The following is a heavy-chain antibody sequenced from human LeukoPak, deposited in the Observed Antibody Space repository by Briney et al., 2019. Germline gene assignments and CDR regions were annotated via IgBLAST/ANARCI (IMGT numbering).Heavy chain of an antibody. D-gene: IGHD3-10*01. Sequence: SETLSLTCAVYGGSFSGYYWSWIRQPPGKGLEWIGEINHSGSTNYNPSLKSRVTISVDTSKNQFSLKLSSVTAADTAVYYCARVSGITMESTWGQGTLVTVSS. J-gene: IGHJ5*02. CDR3: ARVSGITMEST. CDR1: GGSFSGYY. CDR2: INHSGST. V-gene: IGHV4-34*01.